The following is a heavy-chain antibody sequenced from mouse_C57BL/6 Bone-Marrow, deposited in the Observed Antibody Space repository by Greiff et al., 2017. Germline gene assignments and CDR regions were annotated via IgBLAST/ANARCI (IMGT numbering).Heavy chain of an antibody. CDR1: GFTFSSYG. V-gene: IGHV5-6*02. D-gene: IGHD2-4*01. CDR3: ARRDYDDEGFAY. Sequence: EVKLVESGGDLVKPGGSLKLSCAASGFTFSSYGMSWVRQTPDKRLEWVATISSGGSYTYYPDSVKGRFTISRDNAKNTLYLQMSSLKSEDTAMYYCARRDYDDEGFAYWGQGTLVTVSA. CDR2: ISSGGSYT. J-gene: IGHJ3*01.